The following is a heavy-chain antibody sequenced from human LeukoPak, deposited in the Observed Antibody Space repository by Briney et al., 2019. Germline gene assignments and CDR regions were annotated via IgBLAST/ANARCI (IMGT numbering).Heavy chain of an antibody. J-gene: IGHJ5*02. CDR2: ISSSGVYI. CDR1: GFTFSSYS. Sequence: PGGSLRLSCAASGFTFSSYSMNWVRQAPGKGLEWVSSISSSGVYIYYADSVKGRFTISRDNAKNSLYLQMNSLRAEDTAVYYCAKEPLSRVSFNCFDPWGQGTLVTVSS. CDR3: AKEPLSRVSFNCFDP. V-gene: IGHV3-21*01. D-gene: IGHD2/OR15-2a*01.